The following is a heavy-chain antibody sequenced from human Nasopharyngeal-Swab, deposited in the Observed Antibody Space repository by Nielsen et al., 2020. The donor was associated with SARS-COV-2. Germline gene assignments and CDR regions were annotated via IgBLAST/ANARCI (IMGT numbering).Heavy chain of an antibody. CDR1: GFTFSDYY. J-gene: IGHJ4*02. Sequence: GESLKISCAASGFTFSDYYTSWIRQAPGKGLEWVSYISSSGSTIYYADSVKGRFTISRDNAKNSLYLQMNSLRAEDTAVYYCARDPQYNWNDGVFDYWGQGTLVTVSS. D-gene: IGHD1-1*01. CDR2: ISSSGSTI. V-gene: IGHV3-11*01. CDR3: ARDPQYNWNDGVFDY.